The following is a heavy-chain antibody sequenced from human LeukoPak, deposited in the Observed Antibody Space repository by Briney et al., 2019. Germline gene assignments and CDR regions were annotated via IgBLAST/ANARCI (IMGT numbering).Heavy chain of an antibody. D-gene: IGHD2-21*01. CDR1: GFTFSICS. J-gene: IGHJ3*02. V-gene: IGHV3-21*01. Sequence: GGSLRLSCEASGFTFSICSMNWVRQAPGKGLEWVSSMRANSFSIHYGESVKGRFTISRDNAKNSLHLQMNSLRVEDTGIYYCAREASADEAFDIWGQGTTVTVSS. CDR3: AREASADEAFDI. CDR2: MRANSFSI.